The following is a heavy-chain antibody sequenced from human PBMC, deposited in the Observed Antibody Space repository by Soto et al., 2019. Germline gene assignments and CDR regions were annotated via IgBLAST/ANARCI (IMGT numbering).Heavy chain of an antibody. V-gene: IGHV1-18*01. CDR3: ARDREADFWSGYLTPYFGY. CDR2: ISAYNGNT. J-gene: IGHJ4*02. Sequence: ASVKVSCKASGYTFTSYGISWVRQAPGQGLEWMGWISAYNGNTNYAQKLQGRVTMTTDTSTSTAYMELRSLGSDDTAVYYCARDREADFWSGYLTPYFGYWGQGTLVTVSS. D-gene: IGHD3-3*01. CDR1: GYTFTSYG.